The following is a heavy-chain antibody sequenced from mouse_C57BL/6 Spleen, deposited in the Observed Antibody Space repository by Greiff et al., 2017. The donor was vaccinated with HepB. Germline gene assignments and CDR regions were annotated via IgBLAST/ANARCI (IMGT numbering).Heavy chain of an antibody. CDR1: GYTFTSYW. CDR3: ARGGTGYWYFDV. D-gene: IGHD3-3*01. J-gene: IGHJ1*03. V-gene: IGHV1-69*01. Sequence: VQLQQPGAELVMPGASVKLSCKASGYTFTSYWMHWVKQRPGQGLEWIGEIDPSDSYTNYNQKFKGKSTLTVDKSSSTAYMQLSSLTSEDSAVYYCARGGTGYWYFDVWGTGTTVTVSS. CDR2: IDPSDSYT.